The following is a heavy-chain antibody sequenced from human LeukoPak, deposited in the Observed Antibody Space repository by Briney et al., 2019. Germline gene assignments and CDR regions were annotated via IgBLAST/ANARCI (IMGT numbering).Heavy chain of an antibody. V-gene: IGHV3-48*03. Sequence: GGSLRLSCAGSGFTFSSYEMNWVRQAPGKGLEWVSSISSSGYTIYYIDSVKGRFTISRDNAKSSLYLQMNSLRAEDTAVYYCARFRHYYDSSGYYSFDYWGQGTLVTVSS. J-gene: IGHJ4*02. CDR3: ARFRHYYDSSGYYSFDY. D-gene: IGHD3-22*01. CDR2: ISSSGYTI. CDR1: GFTFSSYE.